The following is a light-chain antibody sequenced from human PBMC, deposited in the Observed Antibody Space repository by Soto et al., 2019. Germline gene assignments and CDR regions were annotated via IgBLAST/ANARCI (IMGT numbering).Light chain of an antibody. Sequence: EIVLTQSPSTLSFSLGEIATLSCRASQSVSSYLAWYQKKXGQGPRTXIYDASSRPTGIPARFSGSGSGTDFNLTISRLETEDFAVYEGQQRSNWPKTVGQGTKVEIK. CDR1: QSVSSY. CDR3: QQRSNWPKT. J-gene: IGKJ1*01. V-gene: IGKV3-11*01. CDR2: DAS.